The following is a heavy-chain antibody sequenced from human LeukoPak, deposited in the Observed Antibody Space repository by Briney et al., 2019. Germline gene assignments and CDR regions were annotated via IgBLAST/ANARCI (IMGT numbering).Heavy chain of an antibody. CDR1: GFTFSSYA. J-gene: IGHJ4*02. V-gene: IGHV3-30*04. CDR3: AKEEIAYYYDSSGYKVY. Sequence: GGSLRLSCAASGFTFSSYAMHWVRQAPGKGLEWVAVISYDGSNKYYADSVKGRFTISRDNSKNTLYLQMNSLRAEDTAVYYCAKEEIAYYYDSSGYKVYWGQGTLVTVSS. D-gene: IGHD3-22*01. CDR2: ISYDGSNK.